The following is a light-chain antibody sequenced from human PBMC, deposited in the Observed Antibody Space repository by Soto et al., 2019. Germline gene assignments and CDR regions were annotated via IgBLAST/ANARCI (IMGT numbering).Light chain of an antibody. CDR2: GDN. V-gene: IGLV1-40*01. J-gene: IGLJ1*01. CDR3: QSYDSTLTTFV. Sequence: QSALTLPPSVSGAPGQRVAISCTGSSSNIGAEYDVHWYQQLPGTAPKRLIYGDNNRPSGVPDRFSGSKSGTSASLAITGLQPEDEADYYCQSYDSTLTTFVFGTGTKV. CDR1: SSNIGAEYD.